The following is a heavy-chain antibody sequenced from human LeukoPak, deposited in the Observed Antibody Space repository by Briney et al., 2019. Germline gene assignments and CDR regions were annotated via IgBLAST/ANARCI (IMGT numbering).Heavy chain of an antibody. CDR2: FSGFSDGT. CDR1: GFTISSSA. CDR3: AKGASSSGWTD. Sequence: GGSRRLSCAASGFTISSSAMSWVRQAPGKGLEWVSAFSGFSDGTYYAESVKGRFTISRDNSKNTLYLQMNSLRADDTAVYYCAKGASSSGWTDWGQGTLVTVSS. V-gene: IGHV3-23*01. J-gene: IGHJ4*02. D-gene: IGHD6-25*01.